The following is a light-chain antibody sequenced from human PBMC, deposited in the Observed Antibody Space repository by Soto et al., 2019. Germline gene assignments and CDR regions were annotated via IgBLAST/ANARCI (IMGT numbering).Light chain of an antibody. V-gene: IGLV2-14*01. Sequence: QSALTQPASVSGSPGQSITISCTGTSSDVGGYNYVSWYQQHPGKAPKLMIYDVSNRPSGVSNRFSGSKSGNTASLTISGLQAEDDADYYFSSYTRSSPRVFGVGTKLTVL. CDR1: SSDVGGYNY. CDR2: DVS. J-gene: IGLJ2*01. CDR3: SSYTRSSPRV.